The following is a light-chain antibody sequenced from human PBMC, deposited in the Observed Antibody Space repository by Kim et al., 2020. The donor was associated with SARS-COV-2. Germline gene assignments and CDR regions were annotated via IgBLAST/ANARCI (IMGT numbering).Light chain of an antibody. Sequence: GKTLTLSCTRSSGSIASSYVRWYQQRPGSAPITIIYEDDQRPSGVPDRFSGSLDRSSHSASLTISGLRTEDEADYYCQVYNNNFRVFGGGTQLTVL. CDR1: SGSIASSY. CDR2: EDD. J-gene: IGLJ2*01. CDR3: QVYNNNFRV. V-gene: IGLV6-57*03.